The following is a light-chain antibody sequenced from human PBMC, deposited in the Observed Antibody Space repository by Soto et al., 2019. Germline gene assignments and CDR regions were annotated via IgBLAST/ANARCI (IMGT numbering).Light chain of an antibody. CDR3: LLSYNGPYV. CDR2: DTT. CDR1: TGAVTNGHY. J-gene: IGLJ1*01. V-gene: IGLV7-46*01. Sequence: QAVVTQEPSLTVSPGGTVTLTCGSSTGAVTNGHYPCWFQQKPGQAPRTLIYDTTNRHSWTPARFSGSLLGGKAALTLSGAQPEDEAECYCLLSYNGPYVFGTGTKVTVL.